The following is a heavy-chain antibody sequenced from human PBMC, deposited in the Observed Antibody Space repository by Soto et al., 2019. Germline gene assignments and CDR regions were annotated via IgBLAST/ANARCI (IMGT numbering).Heavy chain of an antibody. CDR2: MNPDSGNT. Sequence: ASVKVSCKASGYTFTSYDINWVRQATGQGLEWMGWMNPDSGNTGYAQHFQGTVTMPRSTSITPAYMELAILRSEHTPVYYCSRGRRYSHYICCIFQKEGADSFDLWGQATMVTV. D-gene: IGHD3-16*01. V-gene: IGHV1-8*01. CDR1: GYTFTSYD. J-gene: IGHJ3*01. CDR3: SRGRRYSHYICCIFQKEGADSFDL.